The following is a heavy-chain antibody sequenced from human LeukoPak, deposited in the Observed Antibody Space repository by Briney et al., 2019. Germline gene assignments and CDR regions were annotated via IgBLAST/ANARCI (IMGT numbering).Heavy chain of an antibody. D-gene: IGHD3-10*01. J-gene: IGHJ5*02. CDR2: INPNSGGT. V-gene: IGHV1-2*02. CDR3: ARNMVRGVRFDP. Sequence: ASVKVSCKASGYTFTGYYMHWVRQAPGQGLEWMGWINPNSGGTNYAQKFQGRVTMTRDTSISTAYMELSRLRSDDMAVYYCARNMVRGVRFDPWGQGTLVTVSS. CDR1: GYTFTGYY.